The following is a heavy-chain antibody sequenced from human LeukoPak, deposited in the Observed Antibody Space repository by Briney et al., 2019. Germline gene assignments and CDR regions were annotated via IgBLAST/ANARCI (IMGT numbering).Heavy chain of an antibody. CDR2: INPNSGGT. D-gene: IGHD3/OR15-3a*01. CDR1: GYTFTSYA. Sequence: ASVKVSCKASGYTFTSYAMNWVRQAPGQGLEWMGWINPNSGGTNYAQKFQGRVTMTRDTSISTAYMELSRLRSDDTAVYYCARVRTGYYDPLDYWGQGTLVTVSS. CDR3: ARVRTGYYDPLDY. V-gene: IGHV1-2*02. J-gene: IGHJ4*02.